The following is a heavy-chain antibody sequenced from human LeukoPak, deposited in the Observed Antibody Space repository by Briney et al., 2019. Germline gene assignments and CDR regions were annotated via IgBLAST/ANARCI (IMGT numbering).Heavy chain of an antibody. J-gene: IGHJ3*02. CDR3: ARGPTHRSGWWRSDAFDI. CDR2: ISYDGSNK. V-gene: IGHV3-30*04. D-gene: IGHD6-19*01. Sequence: GGSLRLSCAASGFTFSSYAMHWVRQAPGKGLEWVAVISYDGSNKYYADSVKGRFTISRDNSKNTLYLQMNSLRAEDTAVYYCARGPTHRSGWWRSDAFDIWGQGTMVTVSS. CDR1: GFTFSSYA.